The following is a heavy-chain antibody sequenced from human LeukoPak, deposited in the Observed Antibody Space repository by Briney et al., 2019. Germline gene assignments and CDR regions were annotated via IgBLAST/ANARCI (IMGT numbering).Heavy chain of an antibody. CDR1: GFSLSTSGVG. V-gene: IGHV2-5*02. D-gene: IGHD1-26*01. J-gene: IGHJ4*02. Sequence: SGPTLVNPTQTPTLTCTFSGFSLSTSGVGVGWIRQPPGKALEWLALIYWDDDKRYSPSLKSRLTITKDTSKNQVVLTMTNMDPVDTATYYCAHSLSVWAPLPPGALFDYWGQGTLVTVSS. CDR2: IYWDDDK. CDR3: AHSLSVWAPLPPGALFDY.